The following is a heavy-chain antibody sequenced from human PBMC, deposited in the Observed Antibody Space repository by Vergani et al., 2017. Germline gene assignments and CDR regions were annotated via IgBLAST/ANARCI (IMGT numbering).Heavy chain of an antibody. CDR3: AELYGDDGYAPC. CDR2: IRYDGSNT. D-gene: IGHD5-18*01. V-gene: IGHV3-30*02. CDR1: GFTFSNYG. Sequence: QVQLVESGGGVVQPGGSLSLSCGASGFTFSNYGMHWVRQAPGKGLEWVTFIRYDGSNTYYADSVKGRFTISRDNSKNTLYLQMSSLRVEDTAIYYCAELYGDDGYAPCWGQGTLVTVSS. J-gene: IGHJ4*02.